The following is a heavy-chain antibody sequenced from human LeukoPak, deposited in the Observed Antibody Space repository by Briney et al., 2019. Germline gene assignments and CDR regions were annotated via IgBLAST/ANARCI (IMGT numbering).Heavy chain of an antibody. V-gene: IGHV3-15*07. CDR3: ITPLPYSAQ. CDR1: GVTVNDNY. CDR2: IKPKTDGETT. J-gene: IGHJ4*02. Sequence: GGSLRLSCAASGVTVNDNYMNWVRQAPGKGLEWVGRIKPKTDGETTEYAAPVKDRFSISRDDSKSMMYLQMNSLKTEDTAVYYCITPLPYSAQGGQGTLVTVSS. D-gene: IGHD2-21*01.